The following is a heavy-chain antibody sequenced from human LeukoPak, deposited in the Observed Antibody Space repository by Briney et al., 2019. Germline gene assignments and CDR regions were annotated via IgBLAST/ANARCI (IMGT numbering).Heavy chain of an antibody. D-gene: IGHD6-19*01. J-gene: IGHJ3*02. Sequence: SETLSLTCTVSGGSISSYYWSWIRQPAGKGLEWIGRIYTSGSTNYNPSLKSRVTMSVDTSKNQFSLKLSSVTAADTAVYYCARDPLDSSGWYGSDAFDIWGQGTMVTVSS. CDR1: GGSISSYY. V-gene: IGHV4-4*07. CDR3: ARDPLDSSGWYGSDAFDI. CDR2: IYTSGST.